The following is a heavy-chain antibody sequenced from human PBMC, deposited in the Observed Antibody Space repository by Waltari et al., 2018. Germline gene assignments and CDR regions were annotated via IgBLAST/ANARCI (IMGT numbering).Heavy chain of an antibody. Sequence: DVQLVESGGGLVEPGGSLRLSCAASGFTVGNNYMSWVRQPPGKGLECVSLIYSGGDAFYADSVKGRFTISRDNSKNTLYLQMNSLRAEDTAVYYCARPSSGSHNYWGRGTLVTVSS. CDR3: ARPSSGSHNY. CDR2: IYSGGDA. J-gene: IGHJ4*02. CDR1: GFTVGNNY. V-gene: IGHV3-66*01. D-gene: IGHD1-26*01.